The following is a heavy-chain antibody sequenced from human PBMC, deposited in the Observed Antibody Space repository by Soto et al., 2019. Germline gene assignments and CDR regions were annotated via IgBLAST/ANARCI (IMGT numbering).Heavy chain of an antibody. CDR1: GYTFSSYF. V-gene: IGHV1-18*01. CDR2: ISPYNGNT. J-gene: IGHJ6*02. Sequence: ASVKVSCKASGYTFSSYFITWVRQAPGQGLEWMGWISPYNGNTNYAQMFQGRVTMTTDTSTNAGYMELRSLRSDDTAVYYCARQNYYSGMDVWGQGTTVTVSS. CDR3: ARQNYYSGMDV.